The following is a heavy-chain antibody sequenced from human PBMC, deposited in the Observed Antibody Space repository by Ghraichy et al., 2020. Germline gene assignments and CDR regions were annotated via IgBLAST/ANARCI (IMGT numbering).Heavy chain of an antibody. CDR2: INNDGSDT. J-gene: IGHJ4*02. D-gene: IGHD3-3*01. CDR3: TRDLRGVGALDH. Sequence: GESLNNSCAASGFTFSDNWMQWVRQAPGKGPVWLSLINNDGSDTRYADSVKGRFTISRDNAKNTVYLQMNSLRAEDTAMYYCTRDLRGVGALDHWGRGTLVTVSS. CDR1: GFTFSDNW. V-gene: IGHV3-74*01.